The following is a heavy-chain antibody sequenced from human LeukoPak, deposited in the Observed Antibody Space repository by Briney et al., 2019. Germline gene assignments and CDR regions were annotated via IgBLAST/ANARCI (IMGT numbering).Heavy chain of an antibody. V-gene: IGHV4-59*01. D-gene: IGHD1-26*01. CDR2: IYYSGST. J-gene: IGHJ4*02. CDR3: ARDRRGVGAAPFDY. Sequence: SETLSLTCAVSGGSISSYYWSWIRQPPGKGLEWIGYIYYSGSTNYNPSLKSRVTVSVDTSKNQFSLKLSSVTAADTAVYYCARDRRGVGAAPFDYWGQGTLVTVSS. CDR1: GGSISSYY.